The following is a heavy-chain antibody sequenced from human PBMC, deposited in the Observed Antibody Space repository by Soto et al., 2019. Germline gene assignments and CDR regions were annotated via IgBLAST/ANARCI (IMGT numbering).Heavy chain of an antibody. CDR3: ASGLPGYFDT. Sequence: QVQLVQSGAEVKKPGASVKVSCKASGYTFTSYSMHWVRQAPGQSLEWLGWINAGSGYTTYSQKFQGRVTLTRDTSATTAYMELSSLRSEDTAVYYCASGLPGYFDTWGQGTLVTVSS. D-gene: IGHD4-17*01. J-gene: IGHJ4*02. CDR2: INAGSGYT. CDR1: GYTFTSYS. V-gene: IGHV1-3*01.